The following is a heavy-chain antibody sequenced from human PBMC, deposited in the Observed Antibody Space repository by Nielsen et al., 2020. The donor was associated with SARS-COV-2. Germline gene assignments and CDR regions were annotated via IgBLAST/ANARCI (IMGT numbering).Heavy chain of an antibody. CDR1: GFTFDDYA. CDR3: AKDIEQWLLVDGYRRFDP. D-gene: IGHD6-19*01. CDR2: ISWNSGSI. V-gene: IGHV3-9*01. J-gene: IGHJ5*02. Sequence: GGSLRLSCAASGFTFDDYAMHWVRQAPGKGLEWVSGISWNSGSIGYADSVKGRFTISRDNAKNSLYLQMNSLRAEATALYYCAKDIEQWLLVDGYRRFDPWGQGTLVTVSS.